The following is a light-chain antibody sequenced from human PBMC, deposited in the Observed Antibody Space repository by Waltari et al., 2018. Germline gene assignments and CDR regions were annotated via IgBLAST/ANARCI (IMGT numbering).Light chain of an antibody. Sequence: IVLTQFQGTLSLSPGERATFSCRASQSVSFNYLAWFQQKPGQPPRFLIYAASTRATGIPYRFSGSGSGTDFTLTISRLEPADFAVYYCQQYGTSPLTFGGGTKVEI. CDR3: QQYGTSPLT. J-gene: IGKJ4*01. CDR2: AAS. CDR1: QSVSFNY. V-gene: IGKV3-20*01.